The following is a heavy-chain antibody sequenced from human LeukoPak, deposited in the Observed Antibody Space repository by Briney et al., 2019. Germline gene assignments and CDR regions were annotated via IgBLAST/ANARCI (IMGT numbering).Heavy chain of an antibody. CDR2: IYYSGST. CDR3: ARDPNRNDLNDAFDI. CDR1: GGSISSYY. Sequence: SETLSLTCTVSGGSISSYYWSWIRQPPGKGLEWIGYIYYSGSTNYNPSLKSRVTISVDTSKNQFSLKLSSVTAADTALYYCARDPNRNDLNDAFDIWGQGTMVTVSS. J-gene: IGHJ3*02. D-gene: IGHD1-1*01. V-gene: IGHV4-59*01.